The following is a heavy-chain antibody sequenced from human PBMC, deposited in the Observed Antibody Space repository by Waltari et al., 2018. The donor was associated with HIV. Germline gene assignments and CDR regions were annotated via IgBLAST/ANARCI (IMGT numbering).Heavy chain of an antibody. CDR2: IYYSGST. D-gene: IGHD1-1*01. J-gene: IGHJ4*02. CDR1: GGSISSSSYY. V-gene: IGHV4-39*01. CDR3: ARHAPSTDPRGHFDY. Sequence: QLQLQESGPGLVKPSETLSLTCTVSGGSISSSSYYWGWIRQPPGKGLEWIGSIYYSGSTYYNPSLKSRVTISVDTSKNQFSLKLSSVTAADTAVYYCARHAPSTDPRGHFDYWGQGTLVTVSS.